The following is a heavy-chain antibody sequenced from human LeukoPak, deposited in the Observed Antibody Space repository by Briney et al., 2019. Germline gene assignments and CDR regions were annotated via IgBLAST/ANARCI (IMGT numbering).Heavy chain of an antibody. CDR3: TTDPGYTHHIVATMLSIVAMVGFDP. D-gene: IGHD5-12*01. J-gene: IGHJ5*02. Sequence: GGSLRLSCAASGFTFSNAWMSWVRQAPGKGLEWVGRIKSKTDGGTTDYAAPVKGRFTISRDDSKNTLYLQMNSLKTEDTAVYYCTTDPGYTHHIVATMLSIVAMVGFDPWGQGTLVTVSS. CDR1: GFTFSNAW. V-gene: IGHV3-15*01. CDR2: IKSKTDGGTT.